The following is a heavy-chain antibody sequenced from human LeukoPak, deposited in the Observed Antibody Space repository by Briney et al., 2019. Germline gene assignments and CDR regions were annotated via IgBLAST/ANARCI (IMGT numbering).Heavy chain of an antibody. CDR1: GSIFTSYW. V-gene: IGHV5-51*01. CDR3: ARRRDYYMDD. Sequence: GGSLQISWQGSGSIFTSYWIGWVRQLPGKGLEWMGIIYPGDSDTRYSPSFQGQVTISADKSISTAYLQWSSLKASDTAMYYCARRRDYYMDDWGKGTTVTVSS. J-gene: IGHJ6*03. D-gene: IGHD3-10*01. CDR2: IYPGDSDT.